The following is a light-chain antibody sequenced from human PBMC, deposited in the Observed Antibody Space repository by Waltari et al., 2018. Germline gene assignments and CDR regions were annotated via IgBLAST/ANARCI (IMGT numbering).Light chain of an antibody. CDR2: WAS. CDR3: QQYYRTPPT. Sequence: DIVMTQSPDSLAASLGERATINCKSSQTVLYSTNNKNFLAWYQQKAGQPPKLLINWASTREFGVPDRFSGSGSGTDFTLTISSLQAEDVAVYYCQQYYRTPPTFGQGTKLEIK. V-gene: IGKV4-1*01. J-gene: IGKJ2*01. CDR1: QTVLYSTNNKNF.